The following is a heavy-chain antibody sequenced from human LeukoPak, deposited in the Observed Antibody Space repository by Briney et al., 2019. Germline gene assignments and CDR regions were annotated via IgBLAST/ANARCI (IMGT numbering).Heavy chain of an antibody. CDR2: ISYDGSNK. Sequence: AGGSLRLSCAASGFTFSSYGMHWVRQAPGKGLEWVAVISYDGSNKYYADSVKGRFAISRDNSKNTLYLQMNSLRAEDTAVYYCAKEMTDSSSWHPLGMDVWGQGTTVTVSS. CDR3: AKEMTDSSSWHPLGMDV. CDR1: GFTFSSYG. J-gene: IGHJ6*02. D-gene: IGHD6-13*01. V-gene: IGHV3-30*18.